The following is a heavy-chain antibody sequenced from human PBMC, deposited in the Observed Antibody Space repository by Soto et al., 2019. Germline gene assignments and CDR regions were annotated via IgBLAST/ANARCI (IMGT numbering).Heavy chain of an antibody. V-gene: IGHV4-34*01. CDR1: GGSFSGYY. CDR3: ARGFTRGYSGYDFFY. CDR2: INHSGGT. D-gene: IGHD5-12*01. J-gene: IGHJ4*02. Sequence: SETLSLTCVVYGGSFSGYYWSWIRQAPGKGLEWIGEINHSGGTNYNPSLKSRVTISVDTSKNQFSLKLSSVTAADTAFYYCARGFTRGYSGYDFFYWGQGTLVTVSS.